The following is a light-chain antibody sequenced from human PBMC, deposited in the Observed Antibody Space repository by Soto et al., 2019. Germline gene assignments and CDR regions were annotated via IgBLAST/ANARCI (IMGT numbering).Light chain of an antibody. CDR1: ESIRTW. J-gene: IGKJ1*01. CDR3: QQYNNYPRT. CDR2: DAS. Sequence: DIQMTQSPSTLSASIGDRVTITCRASESIRTWLAWYQHKPGKAPKFLIYDASSLESGVPSRFSGSGSGTEFTLTISNLQPDDFATYVGQQYNNYPRTFGQGTKVDIK. V-gene: IGKV1-5*01.